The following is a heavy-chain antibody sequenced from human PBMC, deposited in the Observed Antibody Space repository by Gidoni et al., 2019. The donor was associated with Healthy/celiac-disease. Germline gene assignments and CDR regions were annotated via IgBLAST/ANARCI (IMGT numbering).Heavy chain of an antibody. D-gene: IGHD5-18*01. Sequence: QVQLQQWGAGLLKPSETLSLTCAVYGGSFSGYYWSWIRQPPGKGLEWIGEINHSGSTNYTPSLKSRVTISVDTSKNQFSLKLSSVTAADTAVYYCARGGGYSYGYIWGQGTLVTVSS. CDR1: GGSFSGYY. J-gene: IGHJ4*02. CDR3: ARGGGYSYGYI. CDR2: INHSGST. V-gene: IGHV4-34*01.